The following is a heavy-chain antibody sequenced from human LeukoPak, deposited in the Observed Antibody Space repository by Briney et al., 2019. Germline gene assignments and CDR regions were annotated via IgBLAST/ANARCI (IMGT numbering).Heavy chain of an antibody. D-gene: IGHD5-12*01. J-gene: IGHJ4*02. CDR1: GFTFSSYA. Sequence: GGSLRLSCAASGFTFSSYAMSWVRQAPGKGLEWVSSISNSGGRTFYTDSVKGRFTISRDNSKITLYLRMNSLRAEDTAVYYCAKSYNGYESKPDYWGQGTLVTVSS. V-gene: IGHV3-23*01. CDR2: ISNSGGRT. CDR3: AKSYNGYESKPDY.